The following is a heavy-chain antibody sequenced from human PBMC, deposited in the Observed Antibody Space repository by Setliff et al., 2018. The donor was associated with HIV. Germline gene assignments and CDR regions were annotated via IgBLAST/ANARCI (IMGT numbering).Heavy chain of an antibody. CDR1: GGTFSSYG. CDR3: ARDQGFWSGFTYNYYMDV. J-gene: IGHJ6*03. V-gene: IGHV1-69*06. Sequence: SMKVSCKASGGTFSSYGVNWVRQAPGQGLEWMGGIFPFFGSANYAQKFQGRVTITADKSTSTAYMELRSLRSDDTAVYYCARDQGFWSGFTYNYYMDVWGKGTTVTVSS. CDR2: IFPFFGSA. D-gene: IGHD3-3*01.